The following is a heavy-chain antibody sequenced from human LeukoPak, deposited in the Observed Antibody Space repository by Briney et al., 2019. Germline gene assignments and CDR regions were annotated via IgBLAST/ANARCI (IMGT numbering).Heavy chain of an antibody. CDR3: AGPRAYSGYDQKMPFVY. CDR2: IYPSGST. V-gene: IGHV4-39*02. J-gene: IGHJ4*02. D-gene: IGHD5-12*01. Sequence: KPSETLSLTCTVSGGSVSSSNYYWGWVRQPPGKGLEWIGSIYPSGSTYYNPSLKSRVTISVDMSKNHFSLKLNSVTAADTAVYYCAGPRAYSGYDQKMPFVYWGQGTLVTVSS. CDR1: GGSVSSSNYY.